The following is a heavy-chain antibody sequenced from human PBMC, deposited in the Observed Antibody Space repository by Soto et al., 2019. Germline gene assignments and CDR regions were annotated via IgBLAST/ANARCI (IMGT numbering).Heavy chain of an antibody. CDR3: ANRLGNSYFSGTPFDL. Sequence: EVLLLESGGGLVQPGGSLRLSCAASGFTFSSHPMSWVRQAPGKGLEWVSAIGERGDGTAYRDSVKGRLTISRDNIKNMLSLQMDGLRAEDTAVYYCANRLGNSYFSGTPFDLWGQGTMVTVSS. V-gene: IGHV3-23*02. CDR2: IGERGDGT. D-gene: IGHD6-13*01. CDR1: GFTFSSHP. J-gene: IGHJ3*01.